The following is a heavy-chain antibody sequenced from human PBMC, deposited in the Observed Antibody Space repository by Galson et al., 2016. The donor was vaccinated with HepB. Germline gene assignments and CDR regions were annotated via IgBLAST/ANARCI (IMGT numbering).Heavy chain of an antibody. CDR2: INPDSGVT. D-gene: IGHD1-26*01. Sequence: SVKVSCKAPGYTFTGYYMHWVRQAPGQGLEWMGWINPDSGVTSYAQKFQGRVTMTRDTSISTVYMELSRLKSDDTAIYYCARDRYSGSYYVGAFDIWGQGTMVTVSS. J-gene: IGHJ3*02. V-gene: IGHV1-2*02. CDR3: ARDRYSGSYYVGAFDI. CDR1: GYTFTGYY.